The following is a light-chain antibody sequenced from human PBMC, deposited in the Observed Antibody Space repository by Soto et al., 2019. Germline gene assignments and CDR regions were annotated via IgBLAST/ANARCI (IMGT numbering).Light chain of an antibody. CDR1: QGISSY. CDR2: AAS. CDR3: QHYYSYPWT. V-gene: IGKV1-8*01. J-gene: IGKJ1*01. Sequence: AIRMTQSPSSLSASTGDRVTITCRASQGISSYLAWYQQKPGKAPKLLIYAASTSQSGVPSRFSGSGSGTDFTLTISCLQSEDFATYYCQHYYSYPWTFGQGTKVEIK.